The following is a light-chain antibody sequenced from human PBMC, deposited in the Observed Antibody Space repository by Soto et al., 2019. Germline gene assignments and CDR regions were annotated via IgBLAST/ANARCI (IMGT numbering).Light chain of an antibody. CDR3: HQYGSTPPYT. CDR1: QSIINNY. J-gene: IGKJ2*01. CDR2: GSS. Sequence: EDVLTQSPGTLSLSPGERATLSCRASQSIINNYLAWYQQRPGQAPRLLIYGSSDRATGIPGRFSGSGSGTDFTLTISRLEPEDFAVYYCHQYGSTPPYTFGQGTKVEI. V-gene: IGKV3-20*01.